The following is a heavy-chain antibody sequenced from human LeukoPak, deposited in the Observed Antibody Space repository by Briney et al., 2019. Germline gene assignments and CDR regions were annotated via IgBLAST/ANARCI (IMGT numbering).Heavy chain of an antibody. V-gene: IGHV1-2*06. J-gene: IGHJ6*02. D-gene: IGHD3-22*01. CDR3: AREEDYYGSSGYYLYYYYGMDV. Sequence: ASVKVSCKASGYTFTGYYMHWVRQAPGQGLEWMGRINPNSGGTNYAQKFQGRVTMTRDTSISTAYMELSRLRSDDTAVYYCAREEDYYGSSGYYLYYYYGMDVWGQGTTVTVSS. CDR1: GYTFTGYY. CDR2: INPNSGGT.